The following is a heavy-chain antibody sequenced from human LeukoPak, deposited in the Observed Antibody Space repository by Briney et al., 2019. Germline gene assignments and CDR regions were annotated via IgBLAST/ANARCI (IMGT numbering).Heavy chain of an antibody. Sequence: ASVKVSCKASGYTFTGYYIHWVRQAPGQGLEWMGWIHPNSGGTNYAQKFQGRVTMTRDTSISTAYMELSWLRSDDTAVYYCATDGSFGVVNYWGQGTLVTVSS. V-gene: IGHV1-2*02. D-gene: IGHD3-3*01. CDR1: GYTFTGYY. CDR2: IHPNSGGT. CDR3: ATDGSFGVVNY. J-gene: IGHJ4*02.